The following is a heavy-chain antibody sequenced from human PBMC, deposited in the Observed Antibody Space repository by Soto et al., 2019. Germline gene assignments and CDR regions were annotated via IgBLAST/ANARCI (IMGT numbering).Heavy chain of an antibody. Sequence: QVQLVQSGAEVKKPGSSVKVSCKASGGTFSSYAISWVRQAPGQGLEWMGGIIPIFGTANYAQKFQGRVTITADESTSTAYMELSSLRSEDTAVYYCAKGALVVVDAIHWVFDYWGQGTLVTVSS. CDR1: GGTFSSYA. D-gene: IGHD2-15*01. CDR2: IIPIFGTA. J-gene: IGHJ4*02. CDR3: AKGALVVVDAIHWVFDY. V-gene: IGHV1-69*01.